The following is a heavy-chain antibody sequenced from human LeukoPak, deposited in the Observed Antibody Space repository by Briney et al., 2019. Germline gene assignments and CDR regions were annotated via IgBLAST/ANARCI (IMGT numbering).Heavy chain of an antibody. CDR2: IRYDGSNK. D-gene: IGHD5-24*01. CDR1: GFTFSSYW. CDR3: AKDPLYRDGYNEGDYFDY. Sequence: GGSLRLSCAASGFTFSSYWMSWVRQAPGKGLEWVAFIRYDGSNKYYADSVKGRFTISRDNSKNTLYLQMNSLRAEDTAVYYCAKDPLYRDGYNEGDYFDYWGQGTLVTVSS. V-gene: IGHV3-30*02. J-gene: IGHJ4*02.